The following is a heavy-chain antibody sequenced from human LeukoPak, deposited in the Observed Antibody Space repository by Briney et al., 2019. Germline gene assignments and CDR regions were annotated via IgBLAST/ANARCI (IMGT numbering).Heavy chain of an antibody. V-gene: IGHV3-66*02. CDR2: IYSSGST. D-gene: IGHD5-12*01. Sequence: PGGSLRLSCAASGFTVSSNYMSWVRQAPGKGLEWVSVIYSSGSTYYADSVKGRFTISRDNSKNTLYLQMNSLRAGDTAVYYCARNGDIVATIWYFDYWGQGTLVTVSS. CDR1: GFTVSSNY. J-gene: IGHJ4*02. CDR3: ARNGDIVATIWYFDY.